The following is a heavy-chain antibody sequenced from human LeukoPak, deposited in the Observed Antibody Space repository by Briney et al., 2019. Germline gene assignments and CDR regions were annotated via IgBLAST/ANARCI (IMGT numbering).Heavy chain of an antibody. CDR1: GFTFNSYA. V-gene: IGHV3-30*04. D-gene: IGHD5-12*01. J-gene: IGHJ4*02. CDR2: ISYDGSNK. CDR3: ARDQLAYSGYDTLFDY. Sequence: PGGSLRLSCAASGFTFNSYAIHWVRQAPGKGLEWVAVISYDGSNKYYADSVKGRFTISRDNSKNTLYLQLNSLSPEDTAVYYCARDQLAYSGYDTLFDYWGQGTLVTVSS.